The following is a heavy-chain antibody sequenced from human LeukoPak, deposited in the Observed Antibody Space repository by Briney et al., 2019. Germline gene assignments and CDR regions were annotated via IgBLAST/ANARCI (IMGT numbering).Heavy chain of an antibody. CDR3: ATRRTSGYYHPLDY. Sequence: ASVKVSCKASGYTFTGYYMHWVRQAPGQGLEWMGWINPNSGGTNYAQKFQGRVTITRDTSISTAYMELSRLSSDDTAVYYCATRRTSGYYHPLDYWGQGTLVTVSS. D-gene: IGHD3-22*01. J-gene: IGHJ4*02. CDR1: GYTFTGYY. CDR2: INPNSGGT. V-gene: IGHV1-2*02.